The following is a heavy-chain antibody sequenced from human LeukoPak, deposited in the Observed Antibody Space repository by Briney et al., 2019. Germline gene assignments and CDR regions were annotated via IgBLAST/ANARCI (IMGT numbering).Heavy chain of an antibody. CDR1: GYTFTGYY. CDR2: INPNSGDT. V-gene: IGHV1-2*02. CDR3: ARDMDTGPDLFDY. D-gene: IGHD5-18*01. J-gene: IGHJ4*02. Sequence: ASVRVSCKASGYTFTGYYLHWVRQAPGQGLEWMGWINPNSGDTDYAQNFQGRVTMTRDTSISTAYLDLSRLRSDDTAVYYCARDMDTGPDLFDYWGQGTLVTVSS.